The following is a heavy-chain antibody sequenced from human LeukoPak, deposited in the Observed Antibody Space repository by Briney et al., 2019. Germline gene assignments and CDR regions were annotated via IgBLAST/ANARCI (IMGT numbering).Heavy chain of an antibody. D-gene: IGHD1-26*01. J-gene: IGHJ5*02. V-gene: IGHV3-72*01. CDR3: ARSGSYLGFDP. CDR1: GFTFSDHY. Sequence: GGSLRLSCAASGFTFSDHYMDWVRQAPGKGLEWVGGTRNKANGYTTEYAASVKGRFTISRDDSKNSLYLQMNSLKTEDTAVYYCARSGSYLGFDPWGQGTLVTVSS. CDR2: TRNKANGYTT.